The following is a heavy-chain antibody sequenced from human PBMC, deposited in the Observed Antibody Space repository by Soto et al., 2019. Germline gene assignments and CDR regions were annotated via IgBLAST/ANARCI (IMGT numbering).Heavy chain of an antibody. D-gene: IGHD1-26*01. V-gene: IGHV1-3*01. CDR2: INVGNGNT. CDR1: GYTFTSYA. J-gene: IGHJ4*02. Sequence: QVQLVQSGAEVKKPGASVKVSCEASGYTFTSYAIHWVRQAPGQRLEWMGWINVGNGNTKYSQKFQGRVTITRDTSAVPDYMELSSLRSEDRAVYYCARSVGAALSDYWGQGTLVTVSS. CDR3: ARSVGAALSDY.